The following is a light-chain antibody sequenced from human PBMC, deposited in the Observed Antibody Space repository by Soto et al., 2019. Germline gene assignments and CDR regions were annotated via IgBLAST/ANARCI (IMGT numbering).Light chain of an antibody. V-gene: IGKV1-5*03. J-gene: IGKJ3*01. CDR1: QSISSW. CDR3: QQYNSYST. CDR2: KAS. Sequence: IQMTQSPSSLSASVGDRVTITCRASQSISSWLAWYQQKPGKAPKLLIYKASSLESGVPSRFSGSGSGTEFTLTISSLQPDDFATYYCQQYNSYSTCGPGTRWIS.